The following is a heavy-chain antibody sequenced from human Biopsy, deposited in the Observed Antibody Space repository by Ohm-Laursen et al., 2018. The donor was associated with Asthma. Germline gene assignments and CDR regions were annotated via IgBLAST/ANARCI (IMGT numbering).Heavy chain of an antibody. J-gene: IGHJ6*02. D-gene: IGHD6-19*01. V-gene: IGHV4-4*02. CDR3: AKIYDRLVLYGMDV. CDR1: GGSIISSSW. CDR2: IYHSGPT. Sequence: TLSLTCTVSGGSIISSSWWSWVRQTPGKGLEWIGEIYHSGPTNYNPSLKSRVTISVDKSKNQFSLKLTSVTAADTAVYYCAKIYDRLVLYGMDVWGQGTTVTVSS.